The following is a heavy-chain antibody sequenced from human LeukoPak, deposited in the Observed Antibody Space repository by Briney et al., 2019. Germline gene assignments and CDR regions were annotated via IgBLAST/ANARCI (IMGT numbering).Heavy chain of an antibody. J-gene: IGHJ4*02. CDR2: ISSSSSTI. V-gene: IGHV3-48*01. Sequence: GGSLRLSCAASGFTFSSYSMNWVRQAPGKGLEWVSYISSSSSTIYYADSVKGRFTISRDNAKNSLYLQMNSLRAEDTAVYYCARDRRGSGSSFIDYWGQGTLVTVSS. CDR1: GFTFSSYS. D-gene: IGHD1-26*01. CDR3: ARDRRGSGSSFIDY.